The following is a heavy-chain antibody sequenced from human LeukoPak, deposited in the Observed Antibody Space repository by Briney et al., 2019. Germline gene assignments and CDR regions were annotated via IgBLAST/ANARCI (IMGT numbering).Heavy chain of an antibody. CDR1: GFTFSSYG. CDR3: AKETGYLDH. V-gene: IGHV3-33*06. D-gene: IGHD7-27*01. Sequence: GGSLRLSCEASGFTFSSYGMHWVRQAPGKGLEWVAVIWYDGSNKYYADSVKGRFTISRDNSKNTLYLQMNSLRAEDTAVYYCAKETGYLDHWGQGTLVTVSS. CDR2: IWYDGSNK. J-gene: IGHJ4*02.